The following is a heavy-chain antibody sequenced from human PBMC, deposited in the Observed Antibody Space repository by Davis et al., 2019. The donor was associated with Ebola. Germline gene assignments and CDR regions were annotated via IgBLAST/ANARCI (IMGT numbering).Heavy chain of an antibody. CDR2: IYYSGST. CDR3: ARRSAHIVVSDYYYYYMDV. J-gene: IGHJ6*03. Sequence: PLETLSLTCTVSGGSISSYYWSWIRQPPGKGLEWIGYIYYSGSTNYNPSLKSRVTISVDTSKNQFSLKLSSVTAADTAVYYCARRSAHIVVSDYYYYYMDVWGKGTTVTVSS. CDR1: GGSISSYY. V-gene: IGHV4-59*08. D-gene: IGHD2-21*01.